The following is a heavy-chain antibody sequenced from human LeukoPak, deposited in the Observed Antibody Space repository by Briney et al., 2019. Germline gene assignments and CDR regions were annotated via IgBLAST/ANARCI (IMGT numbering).Heavy chain of an antibody. Sequence: ASLRVSCKASGYTFTSSDINCGRQATGQGREWRGGMNTNSGNTGYAQKFHGRVTITRHTSISTAYMELSSLRSEDTAVYYCARAPHSSGYYYYAFDIWGQGTMVTVSS. CDR1: GYTFTSSD. CDR3: ARAPHSSGYYYYAFDI. D-gene: IGHD3-22*01. J-gene: IGHJ3*02. CDR2: MNTNSGNT. V-gene: IGHV1-8*03.